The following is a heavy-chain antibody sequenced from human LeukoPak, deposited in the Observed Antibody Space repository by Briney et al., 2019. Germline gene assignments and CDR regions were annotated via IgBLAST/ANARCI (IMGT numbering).Heavy chain of an antibody. Sequence: SGTLSHTCMDSLGSNSSSIYYWGWIRHPPGKGLEWIGSIYYSGSTNYNTSLKSRVTISVNTSKNQFSLKLSSVTAADTAVYYCARHEELLRNFDYWGQGNLVTVSS. CDR2: IYYSGST. J-gene: IGHJ4*02. D-gene: IGHD1-26*01. CDR3: ARHEELLRNFDY. CDR1: LGSNSSSIYY. V-gene: IGHV4-39*01.